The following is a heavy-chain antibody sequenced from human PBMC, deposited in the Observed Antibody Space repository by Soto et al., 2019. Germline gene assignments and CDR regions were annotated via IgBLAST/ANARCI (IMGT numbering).Heavy chain of an antibody. CDR1: GGSISSYY. V-gene: IGHV4-59*01. Sequence: SETLSLTCTVSGGSISSYYWSWILQPPGKGLEWIGYIYYSGSTNYNPSLKSRVTISVDTSKNQFSLKLSSVTAADTAVYYCARGSVLCYGSGRGAVGFDPWGQGTLVTVSS. CDR3: ARGSVLCYGSGRGAVGFDP. D-gene: IGHD3-10*01. J-gene: IGHJ5*02. CDR2: IYYSGST.